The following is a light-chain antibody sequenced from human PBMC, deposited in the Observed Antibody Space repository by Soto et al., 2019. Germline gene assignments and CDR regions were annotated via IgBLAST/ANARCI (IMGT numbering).Light chain of an antibody. CDR2: DVS. J-gene: IGKJ2*01. CDR3: QQRYT. V-gene: IGKV3-11*01. Sequence: EIVLTQSPATLSLSPGERATLSCRASQSVSTYLAWYQQKPGQAPRLLIYDVSNRATGIPSRFSGSGSGTDSTLTISSSEPEDFAVYYCQQRYTFAQATKLEIK. CDR1: QSVSTY.